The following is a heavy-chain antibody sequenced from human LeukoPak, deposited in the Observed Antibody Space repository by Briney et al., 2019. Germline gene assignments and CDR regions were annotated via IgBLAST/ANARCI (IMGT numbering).Heavy chain of an antibody. Sequence: GAFLRLFCAASGFTFRNYWMSWIRQAPGKGLEWVDHIKEDGTEKYYVDSVKGRFTISRDNAKNSLYLQMNSLRAEDTAVYYCARDLRSYFDYWGQGTLVTVSS. CDR3: ARDLRSYFDY. CDR2: IKEDGTEK. CDR1: GFTFRNYW. J-gene: IGHJ4*02. V-gene: IGHV3-7*01.